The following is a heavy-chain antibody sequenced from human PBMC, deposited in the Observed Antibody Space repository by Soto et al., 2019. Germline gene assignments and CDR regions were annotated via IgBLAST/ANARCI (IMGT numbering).Heavy chain of an antibody. J-gene: IGHJ6*02. Sequence: GASVKVSCTASGYTFTGYYMHWVRQAPGQGLEWMGWINPNSGGTNYAQKFQGWVTMTRDTSISTAYMELSRLRSDDTAVYYCARTMVRGVITPPYYYYGMDVWGQGTTVTVSS. CDR2: INPNSGGT. CDR3: ARTMVRGVITPPYYYYGMDV. V-gene: IGHV1-2*04. CDR1: GYTFTGYY. D-gene: IGHD3-10*01.